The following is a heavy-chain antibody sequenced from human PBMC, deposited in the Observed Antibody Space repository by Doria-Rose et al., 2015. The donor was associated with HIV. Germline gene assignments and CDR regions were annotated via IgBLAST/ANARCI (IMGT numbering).Heavy chain of an antibody. D-gene: IGHD6-13*01. CDR1: GVSFSSPGMG. J-gene: IGHJ4*02. CDR2: IFSDDER. CDR3: ARIKSSRWYHKYYFDF. Sequence: QITLKESGPVLVKPTETLTLTCTVSGVSFSSPGMGVSWIRQPPGKALEWLANIFSDDERSYKTSLKSRLTISGGTSKSQVVLTMADMDPVDTATYYCARIKSSRWYHKYYFDFWGQGTLVIVST. V-gene: IGHV2-26*01.